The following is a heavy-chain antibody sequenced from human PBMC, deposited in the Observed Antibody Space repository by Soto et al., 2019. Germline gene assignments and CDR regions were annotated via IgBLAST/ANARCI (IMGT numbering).Heavy chain of an antibody. CDR2: IRHSGTT. D-gene: IGHD4-4*01. J-gene: IGHJ5*02. CDR3: TTIPLGYSNFGWFDP. Sequence: SETLSLTCNVSVGSIRSYHWSWIRQPPGKGLEWIGYIRHSGTTKYNPSLESRVTISVDTSKSQFSLKLSSVTAADTAVYYCTTIPLGYSNFGWFDPWGQGTLVTVSS. V-gene: IGHV4-59*01. CDR1: VGSIRSYH.